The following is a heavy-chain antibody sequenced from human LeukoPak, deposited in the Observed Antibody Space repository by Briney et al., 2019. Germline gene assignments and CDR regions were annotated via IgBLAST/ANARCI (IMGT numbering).Heavy chain of an antibody. D-gene: IGHD1-1*01. J-gene: IGHJ5*02. CDR1: GGSISGSNYY. V-gene: IGHV4-39*07. CDR3: ARGSQPWYNWNDFWFDP. Sequence: SETLSLTCTVSGGSISGSNYYWAWIRQPPGKTLEWIGSAYYSGSTNYNPSLKSRVTISVDTSKNQFSLKLSSVTAADTAVYYCARGSQPWYNWNDFWFDPWGQGTLVTVSS. CDR2: AYYSGST.